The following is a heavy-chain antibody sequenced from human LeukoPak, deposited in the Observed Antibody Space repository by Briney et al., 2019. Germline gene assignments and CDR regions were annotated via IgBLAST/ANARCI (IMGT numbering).Heavy chain of an antibody. J-gene: IGHJ6*03. CDR3: ARGPSAGARGYYYYYYYMDV. CDR2: INHSGST. CDR1: GGSISSYY. D-gene: IGHD6-13*01. Sequence: PSETLSLTCTVSGGSISSYYWSWIRQPPGKGLEWIGEINHSGSTNYNPSLKSRVTISVDTSKNQFSLKLSSVTAADTAVYYCARGPSAGARGYYYYYYYMDVWGKGTTVTVSS. V-gene: IGHV4-34*01.